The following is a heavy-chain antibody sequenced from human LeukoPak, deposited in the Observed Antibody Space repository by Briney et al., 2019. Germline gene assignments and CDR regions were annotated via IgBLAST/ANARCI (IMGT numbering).Heavy chain of an antibody. J-gene: IGHJ4*02. CDR2: ISPDGTSK. CDR3: ARADGSHYGLKDY. Sequence: GGSLRLSCAASGFTFSSYGMHWVRQAPGKGLVWVSRISPDGTSKSYADSVKGRFTISRDNAKNTLSLQMNSLRAEDTGLYYCARADGSHYGLKDYWGQGTLVTVSS. D-gene: IGHD1-26*01. CDR1: GFTFSSYG. V-gene: IGHV3-74*01.